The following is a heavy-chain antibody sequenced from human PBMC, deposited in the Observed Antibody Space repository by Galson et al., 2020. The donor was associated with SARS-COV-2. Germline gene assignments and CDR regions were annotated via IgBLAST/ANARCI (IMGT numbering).Heavy chain of an antibody. J-gene: IGHJ6*02. CDR2: ISYDGSNK. Sequence: TGGSLRLSCAASGFTFSSYGMHWVRQAPGKGLEWVAVISYDGSNKYYADSVKGRFTISRDNSKNTLYLQMNSLRAEDTAVYYCAKDHLRYALYYYGMDVWGQGTTVTVSS. CDR1: GFTFSSYG. D-gene: IGHD1-1*01. CDR3: AKDHLRYALYYYGMDV. V-gene: IGHV3-30*18.